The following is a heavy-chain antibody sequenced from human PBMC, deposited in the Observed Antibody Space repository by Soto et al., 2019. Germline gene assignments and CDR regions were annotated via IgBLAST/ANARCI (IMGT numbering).Heavy chain of an antibody. CDR1: GFTFSNYG. V-gene: IGHV3-30*18. CDR2: ISYDGRNE. CDR3: VKDRAPLVVPFDS. J-gene: IGHJ4*02. Sequence: QVQLVESGGGVVQPGKSLRLSCAASGFTFSNYGMDWVRQAPGKGLEWVAVISYDGRNEYYADSVKGRFTISRDNSKDTLYLQMNSLRPDDTAVYLCVKDRAPLVVPFDSWGQGTLVTVSS. D-gene: IGHD3-22*01.